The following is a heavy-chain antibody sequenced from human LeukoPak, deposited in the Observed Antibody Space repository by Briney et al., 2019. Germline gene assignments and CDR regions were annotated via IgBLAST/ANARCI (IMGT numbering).Heavy chain of an antibody. Sequence: GGSLRLSCAASGFTPTNYWMSWVRQAPGKGLKWVAIIKQDGSEKYYVDSVEGRFTISRDNTKNSLYLQMNSLRAEDTAVYYCVRGSGWLQEFWGQGTQVTVSS. CDR3: VRGSGWLQEF. J-gene: IGHJ4*02. V-gene: IGHV3-7*01. CDR1: GFTPTNYW. CDR2: IKQDGSEK. D-gene: IGHD5-24*01.